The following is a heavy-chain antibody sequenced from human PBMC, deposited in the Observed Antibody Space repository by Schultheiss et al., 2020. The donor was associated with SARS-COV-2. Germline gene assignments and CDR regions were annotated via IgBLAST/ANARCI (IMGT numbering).Heavy chain of an antibody. CDR2: IYYSGST. CDR1: GGSISSYY. V-gene: IGHV4-59*12. D-gene: IGHD3-3*01. Sequence: SETLSLTCTVSGGSISSYYWSWIRQPPGKGLEWIGYIYYSGSTNYNPSLKSRVTISVDTSKNQFSLKLSSVTAADTAVYYCARGIFWSGYPHYYYYGMDVWGQGTTVTVSS. CDR3: ARGIFWSGYPHYYYYGMDV. J-gene: IGHJ6*02.